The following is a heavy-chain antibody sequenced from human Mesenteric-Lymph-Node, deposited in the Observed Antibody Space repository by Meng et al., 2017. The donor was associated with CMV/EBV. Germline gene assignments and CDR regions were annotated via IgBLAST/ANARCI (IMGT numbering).Heavy chain of an antibody. CDR3: ARDRKVRGFDS. CDR1: GYTFTSHG. Sequence: SCKASGYTFTSHGLSWVRQAPGQGLEWMGWISSYNGKTDYAQKMQGRVIMTTDTSTNTTYMELKNLRPDDTAVYYCARDRKVRGFDSWGQGTLVTVSS. D-gene: IGHD3-10*01. V-gene: IGHV1-18*01. J-gene: IGHJ5*01. CDR2: ISSYNGKT.